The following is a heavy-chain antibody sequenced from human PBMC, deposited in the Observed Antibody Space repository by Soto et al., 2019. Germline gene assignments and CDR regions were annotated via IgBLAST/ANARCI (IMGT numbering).Heavy chain of an antibody. D-gene: IGHD6-6*01. Sequence: GGSLRLSCAASGFTFSSYAMHWVRQAPGKGLEWVAVISYDGSNKYYADSVKGRFTISRDNSKNTLYLQMNSLRAEDTAVYYCARERRFSPPPGYSSSATYYYYYGMDVWGQGTTVTVSS. J-gene: IGHJ6*02. CDR1: GFTFSSYA. CDR2: ISYDGSNK. CDR3: ARERRFSPPPGYSSSATYYYYYGMDV. V-gene: IGHV3-30-3*01.